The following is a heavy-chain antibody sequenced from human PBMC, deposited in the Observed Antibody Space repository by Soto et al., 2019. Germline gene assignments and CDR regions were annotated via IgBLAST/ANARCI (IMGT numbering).Heavy chain of an antibody. CDR1: GYNFAGYW. J-gene: IGHJ4*02. V-gene: IGHV5-51*01. CDR3: ARGGVSPRTFDY. CDR2: IYPSDSDT. D-gene: IGHD3-3*01. Sequence: GESLKISCKGSGYNFAGYWIAWVRQMPGKGLELMGIIYPSDSDTRYRPSFQGQVTISADKSISSAYLQWSSLRASDTAMYYCARGGVSPRTFDYWGQGNPVTVSS.